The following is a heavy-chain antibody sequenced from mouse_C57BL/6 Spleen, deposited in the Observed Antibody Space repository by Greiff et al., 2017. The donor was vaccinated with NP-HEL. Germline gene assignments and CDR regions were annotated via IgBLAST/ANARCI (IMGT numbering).Heavy chain of an antibody. Sequence: EVQLQQSGAELVRPGASVKLSCTASGFNIKDYYMHWVKQRPEQGLEWIGRIDPEDGDTEYAPKFQGKATMTADTSSNTAYLQLSSLTSEDTAVYYCTRITTVPLTFDVWGTGTTVTVSS. V-gene: IGHV14-1*01. CDR3: TRITTVPLTFDV. CDR2: IDPEDGDT. CDR1: GFNIKDYY. J-gene: IGHJ1*03. D-gene: IGHD1-1*01.